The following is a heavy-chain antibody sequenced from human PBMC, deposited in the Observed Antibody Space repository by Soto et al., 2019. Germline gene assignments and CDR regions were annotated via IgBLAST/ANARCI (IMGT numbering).Heavy chain of an antibody. Sequence: QVQLVQSGAEVKKPGASVKVSCKASGYTFTSYGISWVLQAPGQGLEWMGWSSAYNGNTNYAQKLQGRVTMTTDTSTSTAYMELRSLRSDDTAVYYCARILDFWSGYYSHYYYYMDVWSKGTTVTVSS. J-gene: IGHJ6*03. CDR3: ARILDFWSGYYSHYYYYMDV. CDR2: SSAYNGNT. CDR1: GYTFTSYG. D-gene: IGHD3-3*01. V-gene: IGHV1-18*01.